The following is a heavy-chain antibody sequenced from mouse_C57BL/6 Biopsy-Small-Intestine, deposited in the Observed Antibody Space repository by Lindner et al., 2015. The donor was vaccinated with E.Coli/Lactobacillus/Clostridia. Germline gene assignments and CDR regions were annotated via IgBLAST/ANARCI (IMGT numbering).Heavy chain of an antibody. CDR2: IDPENGDT. V-gene: IGHV14-4*01. D-gene: IGHD1-1*01. CDR3: TADGSSPWFAY. J-gene: IGHJ3*01. Sequence: VQLQESGAELVRPGASVKLSCTVSGFNIKDDYMHWVKRRPEQGLEWFGWIDPENGDTEYASKFQGKATITADTSSNTAYLQLNSLTSEDTAVYYCTADGSSPWFAYWGQGTLVTVSA. CDR1: GFNIKDDY.